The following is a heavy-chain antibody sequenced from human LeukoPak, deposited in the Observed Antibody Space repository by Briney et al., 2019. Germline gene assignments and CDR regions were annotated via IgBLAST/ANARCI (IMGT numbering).Heavy chain of an antibody. CDR3: ARRDCSSTSCSDAFDI. J-gene: IGHJ3*02. V-gene: IGHV3-30-3*01. D-gene: IGHD2-2*01. CDR2: ISYDGRNK. CDR1: GFTFSSYT. Sequence: GRSLRLSCAASGFTFSSYTMHWVRQAPGKGLEWVAVISYDGRNKYYADSVKGRFTISRDNSKNTLYLQMNSLRAGDTAVYYCARRDCSSTSCSDAFDIWGQGTMVTVSS.